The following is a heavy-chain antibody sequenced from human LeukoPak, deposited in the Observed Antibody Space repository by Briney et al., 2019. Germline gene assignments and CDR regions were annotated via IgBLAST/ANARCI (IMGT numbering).Heavy chain of an antibody. V-gene: IGHV3-73*01. Sequence: GGSLRLSCAASGFTFSDSGIHWVRQAAGKGLEWVGRIRSKANNYAIAYAASAKGRFTISRDDSKNTAYLQMDSLETEDTAVYYCTRLSGDCTNVICSIDYWGQGTLVTVSS. D-gene: IGHD2-8*01. CDR1: GFTFSDSG. CDR2: IRSKANNYAI. CDR3: TRLSGDCTNVICSIDY. J-gene: IGHJ4*02.